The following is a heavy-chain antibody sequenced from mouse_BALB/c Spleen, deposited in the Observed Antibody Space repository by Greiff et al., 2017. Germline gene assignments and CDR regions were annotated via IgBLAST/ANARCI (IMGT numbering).Heavy chain of an antibody. D-gene: IGHD2-1*01. Sequence: VKLMESGPGLVAPSQSLSITCTVSGFSLTSYGVHWVRQPPGKGLEWLGVIWAGGSTNYNSALMSRLSISKDNSKSQVFLKMNSLQTDDTAMYYCARDRDVVTTGFAYWGQGTLVTVSA. CDR1: GFSLTSYG. CDR2: IWAGGST. V-gene: IGHV2-9*02. CDR3: ARDRDVVTTGFAY. J-gene: IGHJ3*01.